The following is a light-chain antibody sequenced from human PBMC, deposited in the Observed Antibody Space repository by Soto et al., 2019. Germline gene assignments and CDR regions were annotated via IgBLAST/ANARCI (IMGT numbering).Light chain of an antibody. V-gene: IGLV1-44*01. CDR3: AAWDGSLNGHVV. CDR2: SNN. J-gene: IGLJ2*01. Sequence: QSVLTQPPSASGTPGQRVTISCSGGSSNIGSSTVNWYQQLPGTAPKLLIYSNNQRPSGVPDRFSGSKSGTSASLAISGLQSEDEADYYCAAWDGSLNGHVVFGGGTQLTVL. CDR1: SSNIGSST.